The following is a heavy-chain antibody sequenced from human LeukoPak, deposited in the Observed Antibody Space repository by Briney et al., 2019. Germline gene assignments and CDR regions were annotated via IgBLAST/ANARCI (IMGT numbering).Heavy chain of an antibody. CDR3: ARGRSTVVTPNYYYYYCMDV. D-gene: IGHD4-23*01. CDR2: IHTSGGT. Sequence: SETLSLTCAVSGGSISSSHWSWIRQPPGKGLEWIGNIHTSGGTNYSPSLKSRVTISLDTSRNQFSLKLSSVTAADTAVYYCARGRSTVVTPNYYYYYCMDVWGKGTTVTVSS. V-gene: IGHV4-4*09. CDR1: GGSISSSH. J-gene: IGHJ6*03.